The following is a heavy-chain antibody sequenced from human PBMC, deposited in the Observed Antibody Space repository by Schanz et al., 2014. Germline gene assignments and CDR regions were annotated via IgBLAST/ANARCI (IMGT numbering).Heavy chain of an antibody. J-gene: IGHJ4*02. D-gene: IGHD6-6*01. CDR3: AKEEYNCSPLLSPAGQLDY. V-gene: IGHV3-23*01. Sequence: EVQLLESGGGLVQPGGSLRLSCAASGFTFSSYAMSWVRQAPGKGLEWVSAISGSGGSTYYADSVKGRFTISRDNSKHKVSLQMNSLRAEDTAVYYCAKEEYNCSPLLSPAGQLDYWGQGTLITVSS. CDR1: GFTFSSYA. CDR2: ISGSGGST.